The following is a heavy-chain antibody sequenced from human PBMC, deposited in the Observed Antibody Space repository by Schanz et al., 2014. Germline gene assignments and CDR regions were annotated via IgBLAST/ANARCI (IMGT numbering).Heavy chain of an antibody. Sequence: MQLVESGGGLVKPGGSLRLSCAASGFTFSAYAMTWVRQIPGKGLEWVANIKKDGSEKYYVDSVKGRFTISRDNAKNSLFLQMNSLRPEDTAVYYCARGRVLESWGQGTLVTVSS. V-gene: IGHV3-7*01. J-gene: IGHJ5*02. CDR3: ARGRVLES. D-gene: IGHD1-1*01. CDR1: GFTFSAYA. CDR2: IKKDGSEK.